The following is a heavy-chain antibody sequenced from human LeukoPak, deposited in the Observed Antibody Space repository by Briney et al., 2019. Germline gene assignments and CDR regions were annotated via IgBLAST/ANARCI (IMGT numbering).Heavy chain of an antibody. CDR1: GYTFTSSY. D-gene: IGHD3-22*01. V-gene: IGHV1-46*01. Sequence: ASVKVSCKASGYTFTSSYMHWVRQAPGQGLEWMGIINPSGGSTSYAQKFQGRVTMTRDTSTSTVYMELSSLRSEDTAVYYCARPNSSGDYIAYWGQGTLVTVSS. J-gene: IGHJ4*02. CDR3: ARPNSSGDYIAY. CDR2: INPSGGST.